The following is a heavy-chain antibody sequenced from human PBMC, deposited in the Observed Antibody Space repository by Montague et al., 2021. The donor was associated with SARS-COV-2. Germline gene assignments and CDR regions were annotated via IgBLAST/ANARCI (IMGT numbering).Heavy chain of an antibody. J-gene: IGHJ4*02. V-gene: IGHV2-5*02. D-gene: IGHD3-22*01. CDR3: AHRRPLYYYDSSLSTFDY. CDR1: GFSLSTSGVG. Sequence: PALVKPTQTLTLTCTFSGFSLSTSGVGVGWIRQPPGKALEWLALIYCDDDKRYSPSLKSRLTTTKDTSKNQVVLTMTNMDPVDTATYYCAHRRPLYYYDSSLSTFDYWGQGTLVTVSS. CDR2: IYCDDDK.